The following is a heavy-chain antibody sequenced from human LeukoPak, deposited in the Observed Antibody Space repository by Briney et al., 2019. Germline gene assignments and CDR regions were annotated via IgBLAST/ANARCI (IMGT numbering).Heavy chain of an antibody. CDR3: ARPREAGSSSGWYLDY. V-gene: IGHV3-30-3*01. CDR2: ISYDGSNN. Sequence: GGSQRLSCAASGFTFSTYPMHWARQAPGKGLEWVAVISYDGSNNYYPDSVQGRFTISRDNSKNTLYLQMNSLRVEDTAVYYCARPREAGSSSGWYLDYWGQGTLVTVSS. D-gene: IGHD6-19*01. J-gene: IGHJ4*02. CDR1: GFTFSTYP.